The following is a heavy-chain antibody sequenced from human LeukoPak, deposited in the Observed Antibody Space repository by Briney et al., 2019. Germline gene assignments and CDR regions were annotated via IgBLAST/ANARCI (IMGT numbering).Heavy chain of an antibody. Sequence: KPGGSLRLPCAASGFPFSDYSMNWVRQAPGKGLEWVSPISSSGDYIYSADSVKGRFTIARGNAKNSLYLQMTNLSAEDTAVYFCVRDLVRGVHPVFYFDLWGRGTLVTVSS. D-gene: IGHD3-10*01. J-gene: IGHJ2*01. CDR2: ISSSGDYI. V-gene: IGHV3-21*01. CDR3: VRDLVRGVHPVFYFDL. CDR1: GFPFSDYS.